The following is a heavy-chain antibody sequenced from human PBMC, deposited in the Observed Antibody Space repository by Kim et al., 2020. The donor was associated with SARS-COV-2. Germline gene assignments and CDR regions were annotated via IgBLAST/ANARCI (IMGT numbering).Heavy chain of an antibody. Sequence: ASVKVSCKASGYTFTSYGIRWVRQAPGQGLEWMGWINANNGNTNYAQKFQGRVTMTRDTSTSTAYMELSSLRSDDTAVYYCARELSTVARAGRTALYYY. CDR1: GYTFTSYG. CDR3: ARELSTVARAGRTALYYY. D-gene: IGHD6-13*01. CDR2: INANNGNT. J-gene: IGHJ6*01. V-gene: IGHV1-18*04.